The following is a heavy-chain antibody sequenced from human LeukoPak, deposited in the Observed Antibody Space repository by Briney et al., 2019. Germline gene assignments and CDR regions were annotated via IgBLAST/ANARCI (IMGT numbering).Heavy chain of an antibody. CDR1: GGFISRGGYF. CDR3: ARAPGATSWFDP. CDR2: IYHSGST. D-gene: IGHD5-12*01. V-gene: IGHV4-30-2*01. Sequence: SQTLSLICAVCGGFISRGGYFWSWIRQPPGRGLEWIGYIYHSGSTYYNPSLKSRVTISVDRSKNQFSLKLSSVTAADTAVYYCARAPGATSWFDPWGQGTLVTVSS. J-gene: IGHJ5*02.